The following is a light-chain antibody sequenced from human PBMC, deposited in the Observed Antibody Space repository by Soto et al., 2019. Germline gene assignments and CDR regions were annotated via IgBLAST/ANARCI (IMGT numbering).Light chain of an antibody. CDR1: QSVSSSS. Sequence: EIVLTQSPGTLSLSPGERATLSCRASQSVSSSSLAWYQQKPGQAPRLLIYGASSRATGIPDRFSGSGSGTDFTLTIIRLEPEDFAVYYCQQYGSLFTFGPGTKVDIK. CDR3: QQYGSLFT. CDR2: GAS. J-gene: IGKJ3*01. V-gene: IGKV3-20*01.